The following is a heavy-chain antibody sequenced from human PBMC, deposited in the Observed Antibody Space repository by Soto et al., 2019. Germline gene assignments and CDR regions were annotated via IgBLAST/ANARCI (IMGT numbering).Heavy chain of an antibody. CDR3: ARDARLFGGYGDY. CDR2: IYYSGST. V-gene: IGHV4-61*01. J-gene: IGHJ4*02. D-gene: IGHD5-12*01. CDR1: GGSVSSGSYY. Sequence: SETLSLTCTVSGGSVSSGSYYWSWIRQPPGKGLEWIGYIYYSGSTNYNPSLKSRVTISVDTSKNQFSLKLSSVTAADTAVYYCARDARLFGGYGDYWGQGTLVTVSS.